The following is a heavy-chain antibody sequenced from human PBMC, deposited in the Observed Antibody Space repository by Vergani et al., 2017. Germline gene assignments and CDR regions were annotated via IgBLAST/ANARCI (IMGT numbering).Heavy chain of an antibody. CDR2: IYYSGST. V-gene: IGHV4-59*01. Sequence: QVQLQQWGAGLLKPSETLSLTCAVYGGSISSYYWSWIRQPPGKGLEWIGYIYYSGSTNYNPSLKSRVTIAVDTSKNQCSLKLSSVTAADTAVYYCARDLPSYGTVGDYYGMDVWGQGTTVTVSS. CDR1: GGSISSYY. D-gene: IGHD5-18*01. J-gene: IGHJ6*01. CDR3: ARDLPSYGTVGDYYGMDV.